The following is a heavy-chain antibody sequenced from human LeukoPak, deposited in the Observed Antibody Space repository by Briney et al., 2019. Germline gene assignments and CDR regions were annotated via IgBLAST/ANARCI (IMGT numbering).Heavy chain of an antibody. V-gene: IGHV4-38-2*02. Sequence: SETLSLTCTVSGYSISSGYYWGWIRQPPGKGLEWIGSIYHSGSTYYNPSLKSRVTISVDTSKNQFSLKLSSVTAADTAVYYCARLRVTYYDFWSGKGWFDPWGQGTLVTVSS. D-gene: IGHD3-3*01. CDR2: IYHSGST. CDR1: GYSISSGYY. J-gene: IGHJ5*02. CDR3: ARLRVTYYDFWSGKGWFDP.